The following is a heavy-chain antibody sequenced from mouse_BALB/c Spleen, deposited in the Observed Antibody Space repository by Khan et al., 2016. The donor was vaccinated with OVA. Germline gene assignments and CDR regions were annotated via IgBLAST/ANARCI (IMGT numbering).Heavy chain of an antibody. D-gene: IGHD3-1*01. V-gene: IGHV1-4*01. CDR1: GYTFASYT. Sequence: QVQLQQSGAELVKPGASVKMSCKASGYTFASYTVHGVKQRPGQGLEWIGYINPSSGYTKYNQKFKDKATLTADKSSSTAYMQLSSLTSEDSAVYYCARKSTRASYWGQGTTLTVSS. J-gene: IGHJ2*01. CDR2: INPSSGYT. CDR3: ARKSTRASY.